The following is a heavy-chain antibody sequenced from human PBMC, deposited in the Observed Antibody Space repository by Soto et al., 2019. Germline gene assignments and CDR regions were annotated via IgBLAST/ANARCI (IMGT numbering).Heavy chain of an antibody. CDR2: ISGSGTGT. Sequence: EVQLLESGGGLVQPGGSLRLSCAASGITFSNYALSWVRQAPGKGLEWVSGISGSGTGTYYADSVKGRFTISRDNSKSTVYVHMNSLRADDTAIYYCAKEGGGGTAMVTSYFDYWGQGTLVTVAS. J-gene: IGHJ4*02. D-gene: IGHD5-18*01. CDR1: GITFSNYA. V-gene: IGHV3-23*01. CDR3: AKEGGGGTAMVTSYFDY.